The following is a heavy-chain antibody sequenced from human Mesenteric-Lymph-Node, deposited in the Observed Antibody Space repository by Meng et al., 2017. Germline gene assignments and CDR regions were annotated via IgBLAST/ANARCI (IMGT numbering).Heavy chain of an antibody. CDR2: IWYDGSKK. D-gene: IGHD6-13*01. CDR1: GFTFSSYG. J-gene: IGHJ3*01. Sequence: GESLKISCAASGFTFSSYGMHWVRQAPGKGLEWVAVIWYDGSKKYYADAVKGRFTISRDNAKNSLYLQMNSLRVDDTALYYCVRGGMYSNVWGQGTMVTVSS. V-gene: IGHV3-33*03. CDR3: VRGGMYSNV.